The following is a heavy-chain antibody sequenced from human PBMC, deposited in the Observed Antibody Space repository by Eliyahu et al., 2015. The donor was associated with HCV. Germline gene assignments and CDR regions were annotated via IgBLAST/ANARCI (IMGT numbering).Heavy chain of an antibody. J-gene: IGHJ4*02. D-gene: IGHD5-24*01. CDR1: GFTFSNYG. CDR3: ARAPSLDGHGDC. Sequence: QVQLVESGGGVVQPGRSLRLSCTASGFTFSNYGMHWVRQAPGKGLEWVAVXWYDGTDKYYADSVKGRFTISRDNSRNTLYLQMNTLRVDDTAVYYCARAPSLDGHGDCWGQGTLVTVSS. CDR2: XWYDGTDK. V-gene: IGHV3-33*01.